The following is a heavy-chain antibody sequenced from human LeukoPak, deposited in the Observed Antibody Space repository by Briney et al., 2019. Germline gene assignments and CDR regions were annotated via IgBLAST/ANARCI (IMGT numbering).Heavy chain of an antibody. J-gene: IGHJ4*02. CDR3: ARDKGRDGYTAFDY. CDR1: GYTFTGYY. V-gene: IGHV1-2*06. CDR2: INPNSGDT. D-gene: IGHD5-24*01. Sequence: VASVKVSCKASGYTFTGYYMHWVRQAPGQGLEWMGRINPNSGDTNYAQKFQGRVTITRDTSINTAYMELSRLRSDDTAVYYCARDKGRDGYTAFDYWGQGTLVTVSS.